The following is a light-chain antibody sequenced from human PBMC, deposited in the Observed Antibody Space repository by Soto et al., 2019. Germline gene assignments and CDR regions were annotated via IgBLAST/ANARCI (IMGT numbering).Light chain of an antibody. CDR3: HHYGYGADT. Sequence: LILTQSPGTLSFSPGDRATPAGRASERVRNNSLAWYQHHPDQPPSLPIFGVPPRATAIPDRFTGTGSGEDFSLTISRLEPDDSAVYFCHHYGYGADTFGQGAKLEIK. V-gene: IGKV3-20*01. J-gene: IGKJ2*01. CDR2: GVP. CDR1: ERVRNNS.